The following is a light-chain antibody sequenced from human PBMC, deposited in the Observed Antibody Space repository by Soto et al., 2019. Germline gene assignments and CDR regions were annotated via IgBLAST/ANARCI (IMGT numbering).Light chain of an antibody. CDR2: DAS. J-gene: IGKJ5*01. Sequence: EIVMTQSPATLSVSPVERATLSCRASQSISSNLAWYQQKPGQAPRLLIYDASSRATGIPDRFSGSGSGTDFTLTIDGLEPEDFAVYYCQQYGYSPITFGQGTRLEIK. CDR3: QQYGYSPIT. V-gene: IGKV3-20*01. CDR1: QSISSN.